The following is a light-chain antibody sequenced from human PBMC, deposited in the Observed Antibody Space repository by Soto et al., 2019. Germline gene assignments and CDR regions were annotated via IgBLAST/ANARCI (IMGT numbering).Light chain of an antibody. CDR1: QDIGNF. J-gene: IGKJ4*01. Sequence: IHLTQSPSSLSVFLVDRVPLTCRASQDIGNFLAWYQQKPGKVPKLLIYAASTLQSGVPSRFSGSGSGTDFTLTISSLQPEDVATYYCQKCKGAPFTFGGGTKVDIK. CDR3: QKCKGAPFT. V-gene: IGKV1-27*01. CDR2: AAS.